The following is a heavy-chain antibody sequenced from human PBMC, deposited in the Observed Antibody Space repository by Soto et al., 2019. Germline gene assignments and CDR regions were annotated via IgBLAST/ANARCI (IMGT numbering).Heavy chain of an antibody. J-gene: IGHJ3*02. CDR2: ITSGSSTI. CDR3: ARWDLAHHAADI. V-gene: IGHV3-48*01. CDR1: GFTFSSYS. D-gene: IGHD1-26*01. Sequence: EVQLVESGGGLVQPGGSLRLSCAASGFTFSSYSMNWVRQAPGKGLEWVSYITSGSSTIFYADSVKGRFTISRDNAKNSLYLQMNTLRAEDTAVYYGARWDLAHHAADIWGQGTMVTVSS.